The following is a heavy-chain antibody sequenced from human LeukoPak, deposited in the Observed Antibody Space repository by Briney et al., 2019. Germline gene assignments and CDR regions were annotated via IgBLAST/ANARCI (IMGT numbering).Heavy chain of an antibody. CDR2: IYYSGST. CDR1: GGSISSGGYY. Sequence: TLSLTCTVSGGSISSGGYYWSWIRQHPGKGLEWIGYIYYSGSTYYNPSLKSRVTISVDTSKNQFSLKLSSVTAADTAVYYCARARRDYDILTGPRKMAYNWFDPWGQGTLVTVSS. D-gene: IGHD3-9*01. CDR3: ARARRDYDILTGPRKMAYNWFDP. J-gene: IGHJ5*02. V-gene: IGHV4-31*03.